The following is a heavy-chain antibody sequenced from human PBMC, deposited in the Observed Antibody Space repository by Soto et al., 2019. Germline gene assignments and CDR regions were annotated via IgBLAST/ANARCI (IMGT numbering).Heavy chain of an antibody. CDR1: GGSISSGAFY. D-gene: IGHD1-1*01. CDR3: VFGHITTPKPVDY. CDR2: RYYSGST. J-gene: IGHJ4*02. Sequence: PSETLSLTCTVSGGSISSGAFYWGWIRQPPEKGLDWIGSRYYSGSTYYNPSLKSRVTISVDTSKNQFSLRLSSVTAADTAVYYCVFGHITTPKPVDYCGQGALVPVSA. V-gene: IGHV4-39*01.